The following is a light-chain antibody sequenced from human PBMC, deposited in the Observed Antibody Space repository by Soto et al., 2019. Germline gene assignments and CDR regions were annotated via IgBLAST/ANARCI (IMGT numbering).Light chain of an antibody. CDR1: QSISNY. J-gene: IGKJ1*01. Sequence: ETVMTQSPATLSVSPGERAIISCRASQSISNYLEWYQQKPGKAPRVLIYGASTLATGIPYRFSGSGSGTEFTFTISSLQPEDIAVYYCQQYHTFPTWTFGQGTKVEVK. V-gene: IGKV3-15*01. CDR2: GAS. CDR3: QQYHTFPTWT.